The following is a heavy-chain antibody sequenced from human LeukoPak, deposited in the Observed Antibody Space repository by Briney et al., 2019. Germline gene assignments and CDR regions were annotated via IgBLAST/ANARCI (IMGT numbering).Heavy chain of an antibody. V-gene: IGHV3-21*01. CDR2: ISSSSSYI. J-gene: IGHJ4*02. CDR3: ARGSISIAAAGPPDDY. D-gene: IGHD6-13*01. CDR1: GFTFSSYS. Sequence: GGSLRLXCAASGFTFSSYSMNWVRQAPGKGLEWVSSISSSSSYIYYADSVKGRFTISRDNAKNSLYLQMNSLRAEDTAVYYCARGSISIAAAGPPDDYWGQGTLVTVSS.